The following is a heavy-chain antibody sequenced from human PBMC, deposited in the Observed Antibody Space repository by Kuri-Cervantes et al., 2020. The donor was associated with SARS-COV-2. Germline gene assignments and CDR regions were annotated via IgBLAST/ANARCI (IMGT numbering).Heavy chain of an antibody. V-gene: IGHV4-39*01. CDR3: ARHGYPQSRSSIDY. D-gene: IGHD5-12*01. CDR2: IYYSGST. J-gene: IGHJ4*02. Sequence: SETLSLTCTVSGGSISSSSYYRGWIRQPPGRGLEWIGSIYYSGSTYYNPSLKSRVTISVDTSKNQFSLKLSSVTAADTAVYYCARHGYPQSRSSIDYWGQGTLVTVSS. CDR1: GGSISSSSYY.